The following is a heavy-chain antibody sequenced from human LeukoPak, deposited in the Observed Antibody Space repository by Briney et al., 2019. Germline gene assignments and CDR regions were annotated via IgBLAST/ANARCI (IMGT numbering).Heavy chain of an antibody. V-gene: IGHV3-13*01. J-gene: IGHJ4*02. CDR1: GFTFSSYD. CDR3: ARTSNFDPLSFDY. CDR2: IGTAGDT. Sequence: GGSLRLSCAASGFTFSSYDMHWVRQATGKGLEWVSAIGTAGDTYYPGSVKGRFTISRENAKNSLYLQMNSLRAGDTAVYYCARTSNFDPLSFDYWGQGTLVTVSS. D-gene: IGHD3-9*01.